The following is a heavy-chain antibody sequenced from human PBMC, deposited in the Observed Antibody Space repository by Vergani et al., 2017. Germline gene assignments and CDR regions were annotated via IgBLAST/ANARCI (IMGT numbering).Heavy chain of an antibody. CDR2: IKQDGSDK. Sequence: EVQLVESGGGLVQPGGSLRLSCAASGFTFSSYWMSWVRQAPGKGLEWVANIKQDGSDKFYVDSVKGRFTVSRDNAKNSLYLQMNSLRAEDTAVYYCARVMYRDEASTGYRLEGMDIWGQGTTVTISS. D-gene: IGHD3-9*01. CDR1: GFTFSSYW. J-gene: IGHJ6*02. V-gene: IGHV3-7*01. CDR3: ARVMYRDEASTGYRLEGMDI.